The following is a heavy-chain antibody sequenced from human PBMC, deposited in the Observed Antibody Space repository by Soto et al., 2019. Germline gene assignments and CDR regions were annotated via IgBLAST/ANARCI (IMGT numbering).Heavy chain of an antibody. D-gene: IGHD3-9*01. V-gene: IGHV1-8*01. Sequence: QVQLVQSGAEVKKPGASVKVSCKASGYTFTSYDINWVRQATGQGLEWMGWMNPNSGNTGYAQKFQGRVTMTRNTSISTAYMELSSLRSEDTAVYYSARDSLLKYYDILTGYYISYYGMDVWGQGTTVTVSS. CDR3: ARDSLLKYYDILTGYYISYYGMDV. J-gene: IGHJ6*02. CDR1: GYTFTSYD. CDR2: MNPNSGNT.